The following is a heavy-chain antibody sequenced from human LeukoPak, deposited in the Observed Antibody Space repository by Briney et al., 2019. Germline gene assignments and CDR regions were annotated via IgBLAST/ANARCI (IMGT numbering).Heavy chain of an antibody. J-gene: IGHJ4*02. D-gene: IGHD2-21*02. V-gene: IGHV4-34*01. CDR1: GGSFSGYY. Sequence: SETLSLTCAVYGGSFSGYYWSWIRQPPGKGLEWIGEINHSGSTNYNPSLKSRVTISVDTSKNQFSLKLSSVTAADTAVYHCARIGAGVPAHYCGGDCRYYSDFWGQGALVTVSS. CDR3: ARIGAGVPAHYCGGDCRYYSDF. CDR2: INHSGST.